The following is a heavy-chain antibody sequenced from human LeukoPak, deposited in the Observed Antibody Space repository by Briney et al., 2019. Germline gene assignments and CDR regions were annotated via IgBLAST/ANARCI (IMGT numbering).Heavy chain of an antibody. CDR1: GYSISSGYY. CDR2: IYHSGST. Sequence: SETLSLTCTVSGYSISSGYYWGWIRQPPGKGLEWIGSIYHSGSTYYNPSLKSRVTISVDTSKNQFSLKLSSVTAADTAVYYCARDYYYDSSGYYTGRGAFDIWGQGTMVTVSS. D-gene: IGHD3-22*01. V-gene: IGHV4-38-2*02. J-gene: IGHJ3*02. CDR3: ARDYYYDSSGYYTGRGAFDI.